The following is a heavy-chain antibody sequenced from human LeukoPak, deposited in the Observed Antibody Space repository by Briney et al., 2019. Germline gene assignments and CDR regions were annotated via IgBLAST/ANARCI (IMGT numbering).Heavy chain of an antibody. CDR2: ISSSSSYI. V-gene: IGHV3-21*01. J-gene: IGHJ5*02. CDR3: ARDRITMVRGVILFDP. Sequence: PGGSLRLSCAASGFTFSSYSMNWVRQDPGKGLEWVSSISSSSSYIYYADSVKGRFTISRDNAKNSLYLQMNSLRAEDTAVYYCARDRITMVRGVILFDPWGQGTLVTVSS. CDR1: GFTFSSYS. D-gene: IGHD3-10*01.